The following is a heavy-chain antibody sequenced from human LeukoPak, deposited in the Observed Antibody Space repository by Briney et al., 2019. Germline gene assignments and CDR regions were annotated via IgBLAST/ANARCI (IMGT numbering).Heavy chain of an antibody. CDR2: IKQDGSEK. CDR1: GFTFSSYA. D-gene: IGHD3-10*01. Sequence: GGSLRLSCAASGFTFSSYAMHWVRQAPGKGLEWVANIKQDGSEKYYVDSVKGRFTISRDNTKNSLFLQMNSLRAEDTAVYYCASIVEEFGELLFDYWGQGTLVTVSS. J-gene: IGHJ4*02. CDR3: ASIVEEFGELLFDY. V-gene: IGHV3-7*01.